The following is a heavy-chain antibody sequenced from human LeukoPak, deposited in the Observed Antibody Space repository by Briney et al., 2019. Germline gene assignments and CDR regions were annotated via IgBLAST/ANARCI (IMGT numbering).Heavy chain of an antibody. CDR3: ARSCSSTSCYYYYGMDV. D-gene: IGHD2-2*01. Sequence: PSETLSLTCAVYGGSFSGYYWSWIRQPAGKGLEWIGRIYTSGSTNYNPPLKSRVTMSVDTSKNQFSLKLSSVTAADTAVYYCARSCSSTSCYYYYGMDVWGQGTTVTVSS. V-gene: IGHV4-59*10. J-gene: IGHJ6*02. CDR1: GGSFSGYY. CDR2: IYTSGST.